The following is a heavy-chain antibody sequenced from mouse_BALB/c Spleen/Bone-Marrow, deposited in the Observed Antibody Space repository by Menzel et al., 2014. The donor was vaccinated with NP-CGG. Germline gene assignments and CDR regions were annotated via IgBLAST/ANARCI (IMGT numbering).Heavy chain of an antibody. CDR3: ARGITTGYFDY. CDR2: INPGSGGT. V-gene: IGHV1-54*01. Sequence: QVQLQQSGAELVRPGTSVKVSCKASVYAFTNYLIEWVKQRPGQGLEWIGVINPGSGGTNYDEKFKGKATLTADKSSSTAYMQLSSLTSDDSAVYFCARGITTGYFDYWGQGTTLTVSS. D-gene: IGHD1-1*01. CDR1: VYAFTNYL. J-gene: IGHJ2*01.